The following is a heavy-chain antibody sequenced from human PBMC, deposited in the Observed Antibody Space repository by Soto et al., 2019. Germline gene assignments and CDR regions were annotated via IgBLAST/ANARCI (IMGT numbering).Heavy chain of an antibody. V-gene: IGHV4-30-2*05. CDR2: IYHSGST. D-gene: IGHD3-10*01. CDR3: ARVGGFGATTIDN. Sequence: PSETLSLTCAVSGGSISSGGYSWSWIRQPPGKGLEWIGYIYHSGSTNYNPSLKSRVTISVDTSKNQFSLKLSSVTAADTAVYYCARVGGFGATTIDNWGQGTLVTVSS. CDR1: GGSISSGGYS. J-gene: IGHJ4*02.